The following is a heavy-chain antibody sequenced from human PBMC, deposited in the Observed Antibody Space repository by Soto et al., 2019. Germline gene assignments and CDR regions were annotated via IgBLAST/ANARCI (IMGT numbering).Heavy chain of an antibody. CDR3: ARVDRGSSWYYYFDL. Sequence: QVQLQESGPGLVRPSQTLSLTCTVSGDSISSGGYYWSWIRQHPGEGLEWIGYIYYSGSTYYNPSLKCRLTISVDTSKCQFSLNLSSVTAAGTAVYYCARVDRGSSWYYYFDLWGQGTLVTVSS. CDR1: GDSISSGGYY. V-gene: IGHV4-31*03. CDR2: IYYSGST. J-gene: IGHJ4*02. D-gene: IGHD6-13*01.